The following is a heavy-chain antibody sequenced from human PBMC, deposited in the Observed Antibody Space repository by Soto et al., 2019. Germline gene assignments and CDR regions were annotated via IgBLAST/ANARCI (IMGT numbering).Heavy chain of an antibody. J-gene: IGHJ1*01. V-gene: IGHV3-23*01. CDR1: GFTFSSYA. D-gene: IGHD3-10*01. CDR3: AAPAGSGSYYNGEYFQH. Sequence: EVQLLESGGGLVQPGGSLRLSCAASGFTFSSYAMSWVRQAPGKGLEWVSAISGSGGSTYYADSVKGRFTISRDNSKNTLYLQMNSLRAEDTAVYYCAAPAGSGSYYNGEYFQHWGQGTLVTVSS. CDR2: ISGSGGST.